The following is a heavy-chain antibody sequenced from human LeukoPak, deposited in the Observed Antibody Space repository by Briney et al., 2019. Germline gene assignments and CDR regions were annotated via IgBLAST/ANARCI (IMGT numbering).Heavy chain of an antibody. CDR3: ARGVFDFWSGYYVTFDY. CDR1: GGSFSGYY. CDR2: INHSGST. D-gene: IGHD3-3*01. V-gene: IGHV4-34*01. Sequence: SETLSLTCAVYGGSFSGYYWSWIRQPPGKGLEWIGEINHSGSTNYNPSLKSRVTISVDTSKNQFSLKLSSVTAADMAVYYCARGVFDFWSGYYVTFDYWGQGTLVTVSS. J-gene: IGHJ4*02.